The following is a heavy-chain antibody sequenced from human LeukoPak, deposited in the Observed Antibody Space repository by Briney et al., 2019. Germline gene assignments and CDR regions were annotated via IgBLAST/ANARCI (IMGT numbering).Heavy chain of an antibody. Sequence: SVTLSLTCTVSGGSISSGGYYWSWIRQHPGKGLEWIGYIYYSGSTYYNPSLKSRVTISVDTSKNQFSLKLSSVTAADTAVYYCARADSSGYSLFDYWGQGTLVTVSS. D-gene: IGHD3-22*01. V-gene: IGHV4-31*03. CDR2: IYYSGST. J-gene: IGHJ4*02. CDR3: ARADSSGYSLFDY. CDR1: GGSISSGGYY.